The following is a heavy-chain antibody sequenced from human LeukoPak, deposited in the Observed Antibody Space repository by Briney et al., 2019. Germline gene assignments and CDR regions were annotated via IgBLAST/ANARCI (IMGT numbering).Heavy chain of an antibody. D-gene: IGHD1-7*01. Sequence: GGSLRLSCAASRFTFSSYGMHWVRQAPGKGLEWVAFIRYNGSNKYYADSVKGRFTISRDNSKNTLYLQMNSLRAEDTAVYYCAKDQDPNWNYKGWFDPWGQGTLVTVSS. V-gene: IGHV3-30*02. CDR2: IRYNGSNK. CDR1: RFTFSSYG. CDR3: AKDQDPNWNYKGWFDP. J-gene: IGHJ5*02.